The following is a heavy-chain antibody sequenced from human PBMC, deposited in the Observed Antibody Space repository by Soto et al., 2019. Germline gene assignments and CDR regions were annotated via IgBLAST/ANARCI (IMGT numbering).Heavy chain of an antibody. CDR1: GGSVSSGSYY. V-gene: IGHV4-61*01. CDR3: ARGHYYGMDV. CDR2: IYYSGST. Sequence: QVQLQESGPGLVKPSETLSLTCTVSGGSVSSGSYYWSWIRQPPGKGLEWIGYIYYSGSTNYNPSRKSRVTISVDTSKNQFSLKLSSVTAADTAVYYCARGHYYGMDVWGQGTTVTVSS. J-gene: IGHJ6*02.